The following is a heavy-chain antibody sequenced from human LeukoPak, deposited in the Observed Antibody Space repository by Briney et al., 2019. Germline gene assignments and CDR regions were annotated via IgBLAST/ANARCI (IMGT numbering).Heavy chain of an antibody. V-gene: IGHV3-74*01. J-gene: IGHJ4*02. CDR3: ARGRGPIEASFDY. Sequence: GGSLRLSCSASGFTFSTYWMHWVRQTPGKGLVWVSRVFGDGSITSYADYVRGRFTISRDNAGNTLYLHMNSLRAEDTAVYYYARGRGPIEASFDYWGQGTLVTVSS. D-gene: IGHD3-10*01. CDR1: GFTFSTYW. CDR2: VFGDGSIT.